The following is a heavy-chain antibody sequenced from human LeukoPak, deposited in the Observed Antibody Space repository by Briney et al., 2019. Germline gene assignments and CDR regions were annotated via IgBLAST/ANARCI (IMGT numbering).Heavy chain of an antibody. J-gene: IGHJ4*02. CDR1: GYSFTNYW. V-gene: IGHV5-51*01. CDR3: ARPLDAVAGTSSDY. CDR2: IYPGDSDT. Sequence: GESLKISFKGSGYSFTNYWIGWVRPMPGKGLEWMGVIYPGDSDTRYSPSFQGQVTISVDKSISTAYPHWSSLKASDTAMYYCARPLDAVAGTSSDYWGQGTLLTVSS. D-gene: IGHD6-19*01.